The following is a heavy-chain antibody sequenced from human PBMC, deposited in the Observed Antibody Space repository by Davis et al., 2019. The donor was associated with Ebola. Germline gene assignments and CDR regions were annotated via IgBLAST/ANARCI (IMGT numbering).Heavy chain of an antibody. CDR2: INPNTGNP. CDR1: GYTFTDYI. J-gene: IGHJ5*02. Sequence: ASVKVSCKASGYTFTDYIINWVRQAPGQGLEWMGSINPNTGNPTFAQGFTGRFVFSLDTSASTAYLQISSLRPEDTAVYYCTRVRVVVSCLVCGRWFYPWGQGTLVTVSS. V-gene: IGHV7-4-1*02. D-gene: IGHD2-15*01. CDR3: TRVRVVVSCLVCGRWFYP.